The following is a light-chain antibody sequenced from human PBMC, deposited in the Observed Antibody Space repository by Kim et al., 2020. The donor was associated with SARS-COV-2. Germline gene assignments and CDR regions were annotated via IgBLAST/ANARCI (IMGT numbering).Light chain of an antibody. J-gene: IGLJ2*01. CDR1: SLRSYY. V-gene: IGLV3-19*01. Sequence: SSELTQDPAVSVALGQTVRITCQGDSLRSYYASWYQQKPGQAPVLVIYGKNNRPSGIPDRFSGSSSGNTASLTITGAQAEDEADYYCNSRDSRGNRRGVF. CDR3: NSRDSRGNRRGV. CDR2: GKN.